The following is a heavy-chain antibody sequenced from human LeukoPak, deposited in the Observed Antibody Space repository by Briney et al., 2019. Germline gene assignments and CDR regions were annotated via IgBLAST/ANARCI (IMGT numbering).Heavy chain of an antibody. V-gene: IGHV1-2*02. CDR2: INPNSGGT. CDR1: GYTFTGYY. J-gene: IGHJ5*02. D-gene: IGHD6-19*01. Sequence: ASVKVSCKASGYTFTGYYMHWVQQAPGQGLEWMGWINPNSGGTNYAQKFQGRVTMTRDTSISTAYMELSRLRSDDTAVYYCARDPLIPNSSGWLNWFDPWGQGTLVTVSS. CDR3: ARDPLIPNSSGWLNWFDP.